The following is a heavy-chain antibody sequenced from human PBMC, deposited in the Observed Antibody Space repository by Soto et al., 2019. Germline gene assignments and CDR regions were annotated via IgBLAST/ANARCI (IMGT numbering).Heavy chain of an antibody. CDR3: ARQGYTYYYDSSGYFDY. J-gene: IGHJ4*02. CDR1: GGSISSYY. CDR2: IYYSGST. D-gene: IGHD3-22*01. V-gene: IGHV4-59*08. Sequence: SETLSLTCTVSGGSISSYYWSWIRQPPGKGLEWIGYIYYSGSTNYNPSLKSRVTISVDTSKNQFSLKLSSVTAADTAVYYCARQGYTYYYDSSGYFDYWGQGTLVTVSS.